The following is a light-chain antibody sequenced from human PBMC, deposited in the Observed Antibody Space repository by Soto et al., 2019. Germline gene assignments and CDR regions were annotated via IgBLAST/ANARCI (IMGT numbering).Light chain of an antibody. CDR1: QDISNY. CDR3: QRYNSAPMYT. Sequence: DIQMTQSPSSLSASVGDRVTITCRASQDISNYLAWYQQKPGKVPKLLIYAASTLQSGVPSRFSGSGSGTDFTLTISSLQPEDVATYYCQRYNSAPMYTFGQGTKLEVK. V-gene: IGKV1-27*01. CDR2: AAS. J-gene: IGKJ2*01.